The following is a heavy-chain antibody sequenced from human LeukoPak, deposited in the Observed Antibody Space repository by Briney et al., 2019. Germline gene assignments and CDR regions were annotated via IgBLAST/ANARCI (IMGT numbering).Heavy chain of an antibody. CDR1: GFTFSGYP. CDR2: ISYDGSNK. CDR3: ARDPRDGYYYFDY. D-gene: IGHD5-24*01. Sequence: GKSLRLSCAASGFTFSGYPIHWVRQAPGKGLGWGAVISYDGSNKYYADSVKGRFTISRDNSKNTVYLQMNSLRAEDTAVYYCARDPRDGYYYFDYWGQGTLVTVST. J-gene: IGHJ4*02. V-gene: IGHV3-30-3*01.